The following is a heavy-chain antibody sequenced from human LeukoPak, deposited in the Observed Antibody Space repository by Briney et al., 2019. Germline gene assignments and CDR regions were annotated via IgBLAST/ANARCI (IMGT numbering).Heavy chain of an antibody. CDR1: RYSFTSYW. Sequence: GGSLKISCKGSRYSFTSYWIGWVRQMPGKGLEWMGIIYPGDSDTRYSPSFQGQVTISADKSISTAYLQWNSLKASDTAMYYCARFVGACSGGSCYSDYWGQGTWSPSPQ. D-gene: IGHD2-15*01. V-gene: IGHV5-51*01. J-gene: IGHJ4*02. CDR2: IYPGDSDT. CDR3: ARFVGACSGGSCYSDY.